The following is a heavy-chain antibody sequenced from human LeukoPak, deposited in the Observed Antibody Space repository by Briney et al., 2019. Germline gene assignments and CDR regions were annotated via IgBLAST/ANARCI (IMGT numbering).Heavy chain of an antibody. CDR1: RYTFSSYD. Sequence: ASVKVSCKASRYTFSSYDINWVRQATGQGLEWMGWMNPNSGNTGYAQNFQGRVTMTRDTSISTAYMELTSLRSEDTAVYYCAADRVTARTPGDYWGQGTLVTVSS. V-gene: IGHV1-8*01. D-gene: IGHD2-21*02. CDR3: AADRVTARTPGDY. J-gene: IGHJ4*02. CDR2: MNPNSGNT.